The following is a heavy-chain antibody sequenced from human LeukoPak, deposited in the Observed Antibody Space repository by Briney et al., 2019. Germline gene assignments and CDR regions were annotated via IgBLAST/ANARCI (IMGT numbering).Heavy chain of an antibody. CDR3: TRDVTMVRGAQDYYGMDV. CDR2: IYSGGST. Sequence: GGSLRLSCAASGFTVSSNYMSWVRQAPGKGLEWVSVIYSGGSTYYVDSVKGRFTISRDNSKNTLYLQMNSLRAEDTAVYFCTRDVTMVRGAQDYYGMDVWGQGTTVTVSS. CDR1: GFTVSSNY. J-gene: IGHJ6*02. D-gene: IGHD3-10*01. V-gene: IGHV3-53*01.